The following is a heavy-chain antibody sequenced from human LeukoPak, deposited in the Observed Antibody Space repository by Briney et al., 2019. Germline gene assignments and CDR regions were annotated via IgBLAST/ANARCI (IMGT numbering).Heavy chain of an antibody. Sequence: GGSLRLSCAASGFTFSNFWMTWVRQAPGKGLEWVAIIKQDGSQKYYVDSVKGRFTISRDNAKNSLYLQMNSLRAEDTAVYYCARFEDDGDYFDYWGQGTLVTASS. V-gene: IGHV3-7*01. CDR3: ARFEDDGDYFDY. CDR2: IKQDGSQK. CDR1: GFTFSNFW. D-gene: IGHD2-15*01. J-gene: IGHJ4*02.